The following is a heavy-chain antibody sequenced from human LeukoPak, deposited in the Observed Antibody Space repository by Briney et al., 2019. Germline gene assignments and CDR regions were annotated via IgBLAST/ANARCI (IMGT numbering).Heavy chain of an antibody. J-gene: IGHJ4*02. CDR2: INHSGRT. V-gene: IGHV4-34*01. Sequence: SETLSLTCAVYGGSFSDHYWTWIRQPRGKGLEWIAEINHSGRTNYNPSLKSRVIISVDTSKMQFSLNLTSVTAADTALYYCAKGQAIAARSFFWDSWGQGTLVTVSS. CDR1: GGSFSDHY. D-gene: IGHD6-6*01. CDR3: AKGQAIAARSFFWDS.